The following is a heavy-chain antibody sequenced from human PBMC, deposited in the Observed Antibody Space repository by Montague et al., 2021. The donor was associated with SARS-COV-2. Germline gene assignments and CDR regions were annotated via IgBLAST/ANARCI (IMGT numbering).Heavy chain of an antibody. V-gene: IGHV4-4*07. J-gene: IGHJ4*02. CDR1: GDSITNHY. CDR2: MHFTGKT. D-gene: IGHD3-10*01. Sequence: SETLSLTCSVSGDSITNHYWSWIRQPAGKGLEWIGRMHFTGKTNFSPFFSSRLTMSADTSKNQFSLKLTSVTAADTAIYFCARDRFDFGAGRQGTIDFWGQGTLGTVS. CDR3: ARDRFDFGAGRQGTIDF.